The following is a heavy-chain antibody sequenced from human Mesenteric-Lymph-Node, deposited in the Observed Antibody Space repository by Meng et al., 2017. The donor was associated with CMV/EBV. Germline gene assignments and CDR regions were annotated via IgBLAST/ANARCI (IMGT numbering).Heavy chain of an antibody. CDR3: LRDTAVVKGAFDY. J-gene: IGHJ4*02. CDR1: GDSVSINSAA. V-gene: IGHV6-1*01. CDR2: TYFRSKLYI. D-gene: IGHD5-18*01. Sequence: SGDSVSINSAAWNWIRQSPSRCLEWLGRTYFRSKLYIDYAVSVKSRITIDPDTSKNQFSLQLNSVTPEDTAVYYCLRDTAVVKGAFDYWGQGTLVTVSS.